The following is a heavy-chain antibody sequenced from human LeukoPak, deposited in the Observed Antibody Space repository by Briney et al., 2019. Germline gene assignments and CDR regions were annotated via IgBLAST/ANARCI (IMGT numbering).Heavy chain of an antibody. CDR2: VSSGAGTI. Sequence: GGSLRLSCAASGFSFRSYEMNWVRQAPGEGLEWVSYVSSGAGTIYYADSVKGRFTISRDDAKNSVYLQMNNLRVEDTAVYYCARDAADSNFLNWFDPWGQGTLVIVSS. V-gene: IGHV3-48*03. D-gene: IGHD4-11*01. CDR3: ARDAADSNFLNWFDP. CDR1: GFSFRSYE. J-gene: IGHJ5*02.